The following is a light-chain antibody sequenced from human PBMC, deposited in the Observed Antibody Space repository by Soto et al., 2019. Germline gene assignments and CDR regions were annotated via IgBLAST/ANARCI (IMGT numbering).Light chain of an antibody. CDR3: HQYNNWPVT. CDR2: GAS. CDR1: QGVSTN. Sequence: EIVMTQSPATLSVSPGERATLSCRASQGVSTNLAWYQQKPGQAPRLLIYGASTRATVVPARFSGSGSGTEFTLTISSLQSEDFAVYFCHQYNNWPVTFGGGTKVEIK. J-gene: IGKJ4*01. V-gene: IGKV3-15*01.